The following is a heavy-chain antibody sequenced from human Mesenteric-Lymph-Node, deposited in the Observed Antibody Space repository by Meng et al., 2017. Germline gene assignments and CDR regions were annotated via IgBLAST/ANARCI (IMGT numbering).Heavy chain of an antibody. D-gene: IGHD2/OR15-2a*01. Sequence: GESLKISCAASGFTFSTYAMSWVRQAPGKGLEWVSGIGSSGNNINYLDSVKGRFIISRDNSKNTLFLQMNSLRAEDTAVYYCAKAYSNGWPPSWGQGTVVTVSS. V-gene: IGHV3-23*05. CDR2: IGSSGNNI. CDR3: AKAYSNGWPPS. J-gene: IGHJ4*01. CDR1: GFTFSTYA.